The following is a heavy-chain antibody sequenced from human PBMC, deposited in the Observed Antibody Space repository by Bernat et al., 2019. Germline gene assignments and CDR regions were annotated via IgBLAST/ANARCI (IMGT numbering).Heavy chain of an antibody. CDR1: CYTFTSYG. Sequence: QVQLVQSGAEVKKPGASVKVSCKASCYTFTSYGISWVRQAPGQGLEWMGWISAYNGNTNYAQKLQGRVNMTKDTYTSTAYMELRSLRSDDTDVYYCASGWAAADNWFDSWGQGTLVTVSS. CDR2: ISAYNGNT. J-gene: IGHJ5*01. V-gene: IGHV1-18*04. D-gene: IGHD6-13*01. CDR3: ASGWAAADNWFDS.